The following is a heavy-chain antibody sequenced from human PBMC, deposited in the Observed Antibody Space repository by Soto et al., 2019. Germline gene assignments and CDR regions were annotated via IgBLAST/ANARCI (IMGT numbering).Heavy chain of an antibody. J-gene: IGHJ5*02. CDR1: GFTFSHYA. Sequence: EVQLLESGGDLVQPGGSLRLSCAASGFTFSHYAMSWVRQAPGKGLEWVSSLTDGGGSTFYAHSVKGRFTISRDNSKNMPYLQMSSLRADDTAIYYCAKAPASTWYGFDPWGQGTLVTVSS. CDR3: AKAPASTWYGFDP. CDR2: LTDGGGST. V-gene: IGHV3-23*01. D-gene: IGHD6-13*01.